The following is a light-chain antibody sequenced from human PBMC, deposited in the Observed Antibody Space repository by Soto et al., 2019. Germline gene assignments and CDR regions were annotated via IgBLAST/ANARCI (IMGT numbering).Light chain of an antibody. Sequence: DIQMTQSPSTLSASVGDSVTITCRASRSINSWLAWYQQKPGKAPKLLIYRASTLESGVPSRFSGSGYGTEFTLTISNVQPDDFATYYFHRYHISPYTFGRGTKLEI. CDR1: RSINSW. CDR2: RAS. V-gene: IGKV1-5*03. CDR3: HRYHISPYT. J-gene: IGKJ2*01.